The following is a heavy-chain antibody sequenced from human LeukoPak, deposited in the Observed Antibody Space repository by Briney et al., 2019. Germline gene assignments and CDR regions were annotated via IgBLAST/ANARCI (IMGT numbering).Heavy chain of an antibody. CDR3: AKNVGFLEWLVCFDY. CDR1: GFTFSSNA. D-gene: IGHD3-3*01. Sequence: GGSLTLSCPPNGFTFSSNAMSWVRQAPGKGLEWVAGISGSGGSTYYAVSVKGRFTISRDNSKNTLYLQLNGLRAEDTDVYYCAKNVGFLEWLVCFDYWGQGTLVTVSS. CDR2: ISGSGGST. J-gene: IGHJ4*02. V-gene: IGHV3-23*01.